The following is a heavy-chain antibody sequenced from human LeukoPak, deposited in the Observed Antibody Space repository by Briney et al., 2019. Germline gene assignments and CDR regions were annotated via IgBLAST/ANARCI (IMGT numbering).Heavy chain of an antibody. CDR3: ARESSSSSTFDY. J-gene: IGHJ4*02. CDR1: GGSISSYY. D-gene: IGHD6-6*01. Sequence: SETLSLTCTVSGGSISSYYWSWIRQPPGKGLEWIGHIYYSGSTNYNPSLKSRVTISVDTSKNQFSLKMSSVTAADTAVYYCARESSSSSTFDYWGQGTLVTVSS. V-gene: IGHV4-59*01. CDR2: IYYSGST.